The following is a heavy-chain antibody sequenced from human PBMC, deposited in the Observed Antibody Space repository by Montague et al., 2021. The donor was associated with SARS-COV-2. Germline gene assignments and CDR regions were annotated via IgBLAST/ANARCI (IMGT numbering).Heavy chain of an antibody. CDR3: ARATSVRGAVSWFDP. J-gene: IGHJ5*02. D-gene: IGHD3-10*01. CDR2: INSNGGT. CDR1: GGSISSHF. Sequence: SETLSLTCTVSGGSISSHFWSFIRQPPGKGLEWIGYINSNGGTNDNPSLSSRLTMSVDTSKNKFSLRLRSMTPADTAVYFCARATSVRGAVSWFDPWGQGILVTVSS. V-gene: IGHV4-59*11.